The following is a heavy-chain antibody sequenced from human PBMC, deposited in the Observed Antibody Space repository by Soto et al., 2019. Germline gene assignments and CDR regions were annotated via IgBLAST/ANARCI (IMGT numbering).Heavy chain of an antibody. CDR1: GYTFTSYA. Sequence: ASVKVSCKASGYTFTSYAMHWVRQAPGQRLEWMGWINAGNGNTKYSQKFQGRVTITRDTSASTAYMELSSLRSEDTAVYYCARKRIVVVTATHYYGMDVWGQGTTVTVSS. J-gene: IGHJ6*02. V-gene: IGHV1-3*01. D-gene: IGHD2-21*02. CDR2: INAGNGNT. CDR3: ARKRIVVVTATHYYGMDV.